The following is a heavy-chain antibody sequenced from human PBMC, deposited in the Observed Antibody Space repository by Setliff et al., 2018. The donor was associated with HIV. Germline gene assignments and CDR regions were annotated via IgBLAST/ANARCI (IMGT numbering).Heavy chain of an antibody. CDR2: FDPQDGET. CDR3: ARAPILQYFDWSNTFDI. D-gene: IGHD3-9*01. Sequence: ASVKVSCKVYGYTLSELSIHWVRQAPGKGLEWMGYFDPQDGETVYAQKFQGRVTLTEDTSTGTAYMELSGLRSEDTAVYYCARAPILQYFDWSNTFDIWGQGTMVTVSS. CDR1: GYTLSELS. V-gene: IGHV1-24*01. J-gene: IGHJ3*02.